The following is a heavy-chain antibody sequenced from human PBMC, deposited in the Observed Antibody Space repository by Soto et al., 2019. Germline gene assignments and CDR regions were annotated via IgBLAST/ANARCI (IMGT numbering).Heavy chain of an antibody. Sequence: QVQLVESGGGVVQPGRSLRLSCAASGFTFSNYGMHWVRQAPGKGLEWVAIISYDGDNEYYADSVRGRFTISRDNSKNTLYLPPSSLRQEDTAVYYCAKDGGPVYCNSPGCSAKHFDYWGQGTLVTVSS. J-gene: IGHJ4*02. D-gene: IGHD2-2*01. CDR2: ISYDGDNE. CDR1: GFTFSNYG. V-gene: IGHV3-30*18. CDR3: AKDGGPVYCNSPGCSAKHFDY.